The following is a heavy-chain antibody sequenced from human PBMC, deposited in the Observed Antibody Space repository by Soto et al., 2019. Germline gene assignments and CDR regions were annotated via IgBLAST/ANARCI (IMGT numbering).Heavy chain of an antibody. Sequence: GGSLRLSCAASGFTFSNAWMNWVRQAPGKGLEWGGRIKSKTDGGTTDYAAPVKGRFTISRDDSKNTLYLQMNSLKTEDTAVYYCTTAPDYYGSYLYHYYYGMDVWGQGTTVTVSS. CDR1: GFTFSNAW. J-gene: IGHJ6*02. V-gene: IGHV3-15*07. CDR3: TTAPDYYGSYLYHYYYGMDV. CDR2: IKSKTDGGTT. D-gene: IGHD3-10*01.